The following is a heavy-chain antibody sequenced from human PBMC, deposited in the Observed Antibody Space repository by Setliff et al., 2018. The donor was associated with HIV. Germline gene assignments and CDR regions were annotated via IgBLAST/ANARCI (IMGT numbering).Heavy chain of an antibody. CDR2: IYYNGSP. J-gene: IGHJ6*03. CDR1: GASIGSSHYY. D-gene: IGHD5-18*01. Sequence: ETLSLTCSVSGASIGSSHYYWGWIRQPPGKGLEWVASIYYNGSPFYNPSLKSRVTISVDTSKNQFSLNLSSVTAADTAVYYCARHCGYSPGQICYYYLDIWGKGTTVTVSS. CDR3: ARHCGYSPGQICYYYLDI. V-gene: IGHV4-39*01.